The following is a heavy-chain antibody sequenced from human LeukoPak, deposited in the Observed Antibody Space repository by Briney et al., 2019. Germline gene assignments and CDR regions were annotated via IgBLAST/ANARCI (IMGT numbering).Heavy chain of an antibody. CDR2: INSLSNFI. J-gene: IGHJ4*02. D-gene: IGHD3-22*01. CDR1: GFTFSSYS. V-gene: IGHV3-21*01. Sequence: GGSLRLSCAASGFTFSSYSMNWVRQAPGKGLEWVSSINSLSNFIYYADSMKGRFTISRDNAKNSLYLQMNSLRDEDTAVYYCATSFGYYYDSSVLVYWGQGTLVTVSS. CDR3: ATSFGYYYDSSVLVY.